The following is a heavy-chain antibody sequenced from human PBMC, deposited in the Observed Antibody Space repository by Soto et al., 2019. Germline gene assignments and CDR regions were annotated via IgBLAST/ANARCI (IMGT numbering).Heavy chain of an antibody. CDR2: ISYDGSNK. CDR3: ERVPVYDSSGYYLAYYGMDV. Sequence: GGSLRLSCAASGFTFSSYAMHWVRQAPGKGLEWVAVISYDGSNKYYADSVKGRFTISRDNSKNTRYLQMDSLRAEDTAVYYCERVPVYDSSGYYLAYYGMDVWGQGTTVTVSS. D-gene: IGHD3-22*01. V-gene: IGHV3-30-3*01. CDR1: GFTFSSYA. J-gene: IGHJ6*02.